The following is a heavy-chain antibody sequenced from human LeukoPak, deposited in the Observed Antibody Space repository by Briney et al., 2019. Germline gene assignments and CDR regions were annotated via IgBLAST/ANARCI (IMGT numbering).Heavy chain of an antibody. CDR2: IYYSGST. CDR3: ARSRLAHFDY. CDR1: GGSISSYY. D-gene: IGHD3-9*01. J-gene: IGHJ4*02. V-gene: IGHV4-59*01. Sequence: PSETLSLTCTVSGGSISSYYWSWLRQPPGKGLGWIGYIYYSGSTNYNPSLKSRVTISVDTSKNQFSLKLSSVTAADTAVYYCARSRLAHFDYWGQGTLVTVSS.